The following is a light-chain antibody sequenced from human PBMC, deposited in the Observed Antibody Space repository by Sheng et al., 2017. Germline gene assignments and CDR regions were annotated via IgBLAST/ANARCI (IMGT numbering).Light chain of an antibody. CDR1: QSVSSSY. CDR3: QQYGISPPYT. CDR2: GAS. V-gene: IGKV3-20*01. J-gene: IGKJ2*01. Sequence: EIVLTQSPGTLSLSAGERATLSCRASQSVSSSYLAWYQQRPGQAPRLLIYGASSRATGIPDRFSGSGSGTDFTLTISRLEPEDFAVYYCQQYGISPPYTFGPGTKVEI.